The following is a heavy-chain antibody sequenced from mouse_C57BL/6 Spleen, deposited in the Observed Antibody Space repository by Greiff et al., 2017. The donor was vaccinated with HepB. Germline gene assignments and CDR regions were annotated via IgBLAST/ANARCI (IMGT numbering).Heavy chain of an antibody. Sequence: QVHVKQSGAELVKPGASVKMSCKASGYTFTSYWITWVKQRPGQGLEWIGDIYPGSGSTNYNEKFKSKATLTVDTSSSTAYMQLSSLTSEDSAVYYCARCLVGLRHCFDYWGQGTTLTVSS. CDR1: GYTFTSYW. D-gene: IGHD2-2*01. J-gene: IGHJ2*01. CDR3: ARCLVGLRHCFDY. V-gene: IGHV1-55*01. CDR2: IYPGSGST.